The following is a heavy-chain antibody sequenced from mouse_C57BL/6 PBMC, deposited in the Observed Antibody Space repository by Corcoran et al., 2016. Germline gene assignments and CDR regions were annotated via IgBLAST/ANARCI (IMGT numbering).Heavy chain of an antibody. D-gene: IGHD1-1*01. V-gene: IGHV1-81*01. CDR2: IDPRSGNT. Sequence: QVQLQQSGAELPRPGASVKLSCKASGYTFTSYGISWVKQRTGQGLEWIGEIDPRSGNTYYNEKFKGKATLTADKSSSTAYMELRSLTSGDSAVYFCASSARANYYGSSYAMDYWGQGTSVTVSS. CDR1: GYTFTSYG. J-gene: IGHJ4*01. CDR3: ASSARANYYGSSYAMDY.